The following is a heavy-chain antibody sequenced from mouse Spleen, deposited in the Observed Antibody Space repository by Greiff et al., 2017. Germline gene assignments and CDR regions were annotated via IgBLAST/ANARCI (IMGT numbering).Heavy chain of an antibody. CDR1: GYSFTDYN. J-gene: IGHJ4*01. CDR2: INPNYGTT. Sequence: VQLQQSGPELVKPGASVKISCKASGYSFTDYNIYWVKQSDGKSLEWIGIINPNYGTTTYNQNLKGKATLTVDQSSSTAYMQLNSLTSDDSAVYYCAKRWEAIDYWGQGTSVTVSS. CDR3: AKRWEAIDY. D-gene: IGHD1-1*02. V-gene: IGHV1-39*01.